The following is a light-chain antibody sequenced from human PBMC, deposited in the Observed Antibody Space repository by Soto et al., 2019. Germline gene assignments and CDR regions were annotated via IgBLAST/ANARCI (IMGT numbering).Light chain of an antibody. CDR3: QQLNTYPLT. CDR2: EAS. CDR1: QGISSF. J-gene: IGKJ4*01. Sequence: DIHLTQSPSFLSASVGDRVTITCRASQGISSFLAGYQQKPGKAPKLLIYEASTLQSGVPSRFSGSGSGTEFTLTISSMQPEDFATYYCQQLNTYPLTFGGGTKVEI. V-gene: IGKV1-9*01.